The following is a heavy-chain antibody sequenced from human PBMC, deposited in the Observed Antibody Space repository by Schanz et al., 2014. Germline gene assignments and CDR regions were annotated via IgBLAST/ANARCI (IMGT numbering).Heavy chain of an antibody. CDR3: ARGSPENMIRGELDY. CDR1: GYTLSAYS. Sequence: VQLVQSGAEVKRPGASVKVSCKASGYTLSAYSLHWVRQAPGQGLEWMGIINPIGGSTTYAQKFRGAVTLTTDTSTDTAYLELTSLRSEDTAVYYCARGSPENMIRGELDYWGQGTLVTVSS. CDR2: INPIGGST. D-gene: IGHD3-10*01. V-gene: IGHV1-46*03. J-gene: IGHJ4*02.